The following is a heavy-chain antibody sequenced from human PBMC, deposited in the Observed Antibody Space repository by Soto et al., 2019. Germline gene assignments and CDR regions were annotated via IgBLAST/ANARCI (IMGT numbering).Heavy chain of an antibody. CDR2: INAGNGNT. J-gene: IGHJ6*03. Sequence: ASVKVSCKASGYTFTSYAMHWVRQAPGQRLEWMGWINAGNGNTKYSQKFQGRVTITRDTSASTAYMELSSLRSEDTAVYYCARAARPRVKSLQDYYYYMDVWGKGTTVTV. D-gene: IGHD5-18*01. CDR1: GYTFTSYA. V-gene: IGHV1-3*01. CDR3: ARAARPRVKSLQDYYYYMDV.